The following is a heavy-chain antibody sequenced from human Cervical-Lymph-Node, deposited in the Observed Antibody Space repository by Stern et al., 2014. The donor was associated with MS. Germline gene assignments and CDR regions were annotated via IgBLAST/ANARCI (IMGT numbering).Heavy chain of an antibody. J-gene: IGHJ4*02. Sequence: QVQLVQSGAEVMKPGSSVKVSCKASGGTFNNFAIAWVRQAPGQGLEWMGGIILFLGKTTYAQTFQGRVTITADDYSNTVSMELRSLRSDDTAVYYYARDRSLGVTPIFDYWGQGTLVTVSS. CDR3: ARDRSLGVTPIFDY. CDR2: IILFLGKT. CDR1: GGTFNNFA. V-gene: IGHV1-69*01.